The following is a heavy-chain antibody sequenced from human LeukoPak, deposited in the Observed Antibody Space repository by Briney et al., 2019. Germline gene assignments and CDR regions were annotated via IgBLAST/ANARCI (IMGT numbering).Heavy chain of an antibody. CDR2: ISSSGTTI. V-gene: IGHV3-11*01. D-gene: IGHD6-6*01. J-gene: IGHJ4*02. Sequence: GGSLRLSCAASGFTFSDYYMSWIRQAPGEGLGWVSYISSSGTTIYYADSVKGRFTISRDNAKNSLYLQMSSLRAEDTAVYCCARSPSIAPRPDYWGQGTLVTVSS. CDR3: ARSPSIAPRPDY. CDR1: GFTFSDYY.